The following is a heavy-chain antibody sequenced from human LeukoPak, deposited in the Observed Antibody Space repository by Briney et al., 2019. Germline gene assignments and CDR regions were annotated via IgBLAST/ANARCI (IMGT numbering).Heavy chain of an antibody. V-gene: IGHV3-48*03. J-gene: IGHJ6*02. CDR3: AKDLGYCSSTSCYAGYYYGMDV. CDR2: ISSSGSTI. CDR1: GFXFSNYE. Sequence: GGSLRLSCAASGFXFSNYEINWVRQAPGKGLEWVSYISSSGSTIYYADSVKGRFTISRDNAKNSLYLQMNSLRAEDTAVYYCAKDLGYCSSTSCYAGYYYGMDVWGQGTTVTVSS. D-gene: IGHD2-2*03.